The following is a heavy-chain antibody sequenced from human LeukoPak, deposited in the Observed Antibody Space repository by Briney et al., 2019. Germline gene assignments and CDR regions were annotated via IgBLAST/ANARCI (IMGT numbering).Heavy chain of an antibody. CDR1: GFNVSSSF. Sequence: PGESLKISCAASGFNVSSSFLSWVRQAPGKGLEYVSVIYSGGTTYYADSVKGRFTISRDNSKNTVHLQMNSLRAEDTAVYYCARAQGRGFDYWGQGTLVTVSA. CDR3: ARAQGRGFDY. CDR2: IYSGGTT. J-gene: IGHJ4*02. V-gene: IGHV3-66*01.